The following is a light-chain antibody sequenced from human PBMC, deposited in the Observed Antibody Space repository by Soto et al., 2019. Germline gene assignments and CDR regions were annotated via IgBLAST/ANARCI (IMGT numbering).Light chain of an antibody. Sequence: EIMMTQSPATLSVSPGARATLSCRASQSVSSNLAWYQQKPGQAPRLLIYGASTRATGIPARFSGSGSGTEFNLTISSLQSEDFAVYYCQQYNQWPPELTFGGGSKVEIK. J-gene: IGKJ4*01. CDR3: QQYNQWPPELT. CDR1: QSVSSN. V-gene: IGKV3-15*01. CDR2: GAS.